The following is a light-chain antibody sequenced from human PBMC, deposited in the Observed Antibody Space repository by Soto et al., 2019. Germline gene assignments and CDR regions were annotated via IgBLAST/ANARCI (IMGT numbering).Light chain of an antibody. Sequence: EIVVTQSPATLSVSPGGRATLSCRASQSVSSSLAWYQQKPGQAPRLLIYGESTRATGIPARFSGSGSGTEFTLTISSLQSEDFAVYYCQQYNNWWTFGQGTKVDIK. CDR2: GES. V-gene: IGKV3-15*01. CDR1: QSVSSS. J-gene: IGKJ1*01. CDR3: QQYNNWWT.